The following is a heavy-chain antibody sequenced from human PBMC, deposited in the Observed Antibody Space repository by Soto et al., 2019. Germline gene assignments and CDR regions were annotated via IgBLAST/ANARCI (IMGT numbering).Heavy chain of an antibody. D-gene: IGHD3-3*01. CDR1: GYTFTNYF. V-gene: IGHV1-46*03. J-gene: IGHJ4*02. CDR2: INPSSGST. Sequence: ASVKVSCKASGYTFTNYFIHCVRQAPGQGLEWMGVINPSSGSTNYAQKWQGRVTVTTDTSTSTVYMELNSLRSDDTAVYYCSRGVSISTSGCDPHYWGQGTLVTVSS. CDR3: SRGVSISTSGCDPHY.